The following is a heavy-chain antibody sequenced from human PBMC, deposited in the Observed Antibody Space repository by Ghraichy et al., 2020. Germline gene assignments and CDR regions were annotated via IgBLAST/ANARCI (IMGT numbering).Heavy chain of an antibody. CDR1: GFSLSTSGMC. J-gene: IGHJ4*02. CDR2: IGWDDDK. V-gene: IGHV2-70*17. D-gene: IGHD7-27*01. Sequence: SGPTLVKPTQTLTLTCTFSGFSLSTSGMCVSWIRQPPGKALEWLARIGWDDDKLYSTSLKTRLTISKDTSKNQVVLTLTNMDPVDTATYYCARNPTTTSNGGNFDFWGQGTLVTASS. CDR3: ARNPTTTSNGGNFDF.